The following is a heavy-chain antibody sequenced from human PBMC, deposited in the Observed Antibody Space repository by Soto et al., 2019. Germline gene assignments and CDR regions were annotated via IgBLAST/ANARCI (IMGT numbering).Heavy chain of an antibody. CDR3: AKAYSGSSYGGFDAFDV. D-gene: IGHD6-13*01. V-gene: IGHV3-74*01. CDR1: GFTLSSRW. CDR2: IKTDGTTT. Sequence: GGSLRLSCVVSGFTLSSRWMHWVRQIPGKGLVWVSRIKTDGTTTNYADSVKGRFTISRDNAKNTLYLHMNSLRPEDTAMYYCAKAYSGSSYGGFDAFDVWGQGTTVTVSS. J-gene: IGHJ3*01.